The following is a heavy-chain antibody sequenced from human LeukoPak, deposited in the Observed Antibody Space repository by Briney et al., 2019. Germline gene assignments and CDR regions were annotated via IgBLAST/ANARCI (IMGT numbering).Heavy chain of an antibody. CDR3: ARDRDYGGNSRYFDY. Sequence: ASVKVSCKASGYTFTSYYMHWVRQAPGQGLEWMGLINPSGGSTSYSQKFQGRVTMTRDTSTSTVYMELSSLRSEDTAVYYCARDRDYGGNSRYFDYWGQGTLVTVSS. CDR1: GYTFTSYY. V-gene: IGHV1-46*01. CDR2: INPSGGST. D-gene: IGHD4-23*01. J-gene: IGHJ4*02.